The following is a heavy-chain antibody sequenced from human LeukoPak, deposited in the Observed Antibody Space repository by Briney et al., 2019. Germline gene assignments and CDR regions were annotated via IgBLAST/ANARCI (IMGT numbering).Heavy chain of an antibody. Sequence: GGSLRLSCAASGFTFSSYGMHWVRQAPGKGLEWVSSINADSSVTFYADSVKGRFTISRDNSKNKVDLQMNSLRAEDSAQYFCAKDPGGGATIDSWGQGVLVSVS. J-gene: IGHJ4*02. V-gene: IGHV3-23*01. D-gene: IGHD5-24*01. CDR3: AKDPGGGATIDS. CDR1: GFTFSSYG. CDR2: INADSSVT.